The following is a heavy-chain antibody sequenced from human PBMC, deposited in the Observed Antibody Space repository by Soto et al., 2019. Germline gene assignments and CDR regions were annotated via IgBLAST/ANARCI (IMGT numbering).Heavy chain of an antibody. CDR2: VYHDGSKE. J-gene: IGHJ4*02. CDR1: GFTFSDYG. CDR3: ARGDPVDN. V-gene: IGHV3-33*01. D-gene: IGHD2-15*01. Sequence: QVQLVESGGGVVQPGRTLRLSCVASGFTFSDYGMNWVRQAPGKGLEWVAIVYHDGSKEYYAESVRGRFSISRDNSKNTLYLQMNSLRVEDTAVYFWARGDPVDNWGQGGRVTVSS.